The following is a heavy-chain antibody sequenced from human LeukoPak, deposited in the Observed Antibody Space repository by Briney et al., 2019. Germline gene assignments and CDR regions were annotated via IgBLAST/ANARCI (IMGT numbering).Heavy chain of an antibody. CDR2: IYTSGST. V-gene: IGHV4-61*02. J-gene: IGHJ4*02. D-gene: IGHD5-24*01. Sequence: SQTLSLTCTVSGDSISSGIHYWSWIRQPAGKGLEWIGRIYTSGSTNYNPSLKSRVTISLDTSKNQFSLKLSSVTAADTAVYYCARHHRGDGYNSFDYWGQGTLVTVSS. CDR1: GDSISSGIHY. CDR3: ARHHRGDGYNSFDY.